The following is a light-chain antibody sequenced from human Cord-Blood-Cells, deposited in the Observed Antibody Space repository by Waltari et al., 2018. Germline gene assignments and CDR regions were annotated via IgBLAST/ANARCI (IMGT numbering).Light chain of an antibody. Sequence: DIQMTPSPSSLSASVGDRVTITCRARQSISSYLNWYQQKPGKAPKHLIYAASSLQSGVPSRFSGSGSGTDFTLTISSLQPEDFATYYCQQSYSTPWTFGQGTKVEIK. CDR1: QSISSY. CDR2: AAS. V-gene: IGKV1-39*01. CDR3: QQSYSTPWT. J-gene: IGKJ1*01.